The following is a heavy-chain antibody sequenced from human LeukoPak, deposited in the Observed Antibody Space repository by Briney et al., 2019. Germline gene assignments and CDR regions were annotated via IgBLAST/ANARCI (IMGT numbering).Heavy chain of an antibody. J-gene: IGHJ4*02. CDR1: GFTFSSYG. D-gene: IGHD2-2*01. V-gene: IGHV3-30*02. CDR2: IRYDGSNK. Sequence: GGSLRLSCAASGFTFSSYGIHWVRQAPGKGLEWVAFIRYDGSNKYYADSVKGRFTISRDNSKNTLYLQMNSLRAEDTAVYYCAKDHSISQSSRKLPSPFDYWGQGTLVTVSS. CDR3: AKDHSISQSSRKLPSPFDY.